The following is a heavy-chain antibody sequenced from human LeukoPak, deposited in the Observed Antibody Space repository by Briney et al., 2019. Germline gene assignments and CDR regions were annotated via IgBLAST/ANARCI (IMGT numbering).Heavy chain of an antibody. CDR3: AKELTRVRGVIRYFDY. V-gene: IGHV3-23*01. Sequence: GGSLRLSCAASGFTFSRYWMSWVRQAAGKGLEWVSAISGSGGSTYYADSVKGRFTISRDNSKNTLYLQMNSLRAEDTAVYYCAKELTRVRGVIRYFDYWGQGTLVTVSS. J-gene: IGHJ4*02. CDR1: GFTFSRYW. CDR2: ISGSGGST. D-gene: IGHD3-10*01.